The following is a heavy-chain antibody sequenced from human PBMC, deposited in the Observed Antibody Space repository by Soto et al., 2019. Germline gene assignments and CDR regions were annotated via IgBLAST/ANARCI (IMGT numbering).Heavy chain of an antibody. Sequence: GESLKISCKGSGYSFTSYWIGWVRQMPGKGLEWMGIIYPGDSDTRYSPSFQGQVTISADKSISTAYLQWSSLKASDTAMYYCARAPTHDDYGFFGYFDYWGQGTLVTVSS. CDR3: ARAPTHDDYGFFGYFDY. J-gene: IGHJ4*02. D-gene: IGHD4-17*01. V-gene: IGHV5-51*01. CDR2: IYPGDSDT. CDR1: GYSFTSYW.